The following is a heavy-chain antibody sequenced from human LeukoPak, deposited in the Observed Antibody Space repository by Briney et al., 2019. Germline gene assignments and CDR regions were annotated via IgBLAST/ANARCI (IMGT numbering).Heavy chain of an antibody. CDR3: ARHDRILGN. CDR2: IYYSGST. D-gene: IGHD1-26*01. V-gene: IGHV4-31*03. Sequence: SQTLSLTCTVSGGSISSGGYHWSWIRQHPGKGLEWIGYIYYSGSTYYNPSLKSRVTISVDTSKNQFSLKLSSVTAADTAVYYCARHDRILGNWGQGTLVTVSS. CDR1: GGSISSGGYH. J-gene: IGHJ4*02.